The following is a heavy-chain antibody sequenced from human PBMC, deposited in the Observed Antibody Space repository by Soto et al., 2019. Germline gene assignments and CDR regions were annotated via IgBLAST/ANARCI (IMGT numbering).Heavy chain of an antibody. CDR3: ESLSKTGVAFDI. Sequence: SETLSLTCTVSGGSISSSSYYWGWIRQPPGKGLEWIGSIYYSGSTYYNPSLKSRVTISVDTSKNQFSLKLSSVTAAETAVYYCESLSKTGVAFDIWGQGTMVTVSS. CDR1: GGSISSSSYY. CDR2: IYYSGST. D-gene: IGHD7-27*01. V-gene: IGHV4-39*01. J-gene: IGHJ3*02.